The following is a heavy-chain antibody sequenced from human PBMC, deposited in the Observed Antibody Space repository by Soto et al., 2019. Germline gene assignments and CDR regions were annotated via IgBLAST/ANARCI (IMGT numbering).Heavy chain of an antibody. V-gene: IGHV1-69*05. CDR3: AREIDGYYGMDV. CDR2: IIPMFGTA. CDR1: GGTFSTDS. J-gene: IGHJ6*02. Sequence: QVQLVQSGAEVKKPGSSVKVSCKASGGTFSTDSISWVLQAPGQGLEWMGGIIPMFGTANNAQKFQGRVTITSDESTSTAYMELSSLRPEDTAVYFCAREIDGYYGMDVWGQGTTVTVAS.